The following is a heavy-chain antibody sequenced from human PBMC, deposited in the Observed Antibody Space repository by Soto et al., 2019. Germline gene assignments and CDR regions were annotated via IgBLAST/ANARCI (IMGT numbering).Heavy chain of an antibody. CDR2: NYHSGST. D-gene: IGHD6-19*01. V-gene: IGHV4-31*03. J-gene: IGHJ4*02. CDR3: ARGSSGWYDY. Sequence: QVQLQESGPGLVKPSQTLSLTYTVSGGSISSGGYYWSWIRQHPGKGLEWIGHNYHSGSTYYNPSLKSRVTISVDTSKNQFSLRLSSVTAADTAVYYCARGSSGWYDYWGQGTLVTVSS. CDR1: GGSISSGGYY.